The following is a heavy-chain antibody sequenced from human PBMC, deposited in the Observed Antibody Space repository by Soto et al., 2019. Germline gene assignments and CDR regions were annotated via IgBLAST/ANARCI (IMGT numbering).Heavy chain of an antibody. CDR2: IIPFLGSA. J-gene: IGHJ4*02. Sequence: QVQLEQSGAEVEKPGSSVKVSCKPSGGTFKSYVLNWVRQAPGQGLEWMGGIIPFLGSADYAQKFQDRVTITADESTSTAYLELSSQRSEDSAVYYCAGTQFDTSGYYPSGLELWGQGTLVTVAS. CDR3: AGTQFDTSGYYPSGLEL. V-gene: IGHV1-69*01. CDR1: GGTFKSYV. D-gene: IGHD3-22*01.